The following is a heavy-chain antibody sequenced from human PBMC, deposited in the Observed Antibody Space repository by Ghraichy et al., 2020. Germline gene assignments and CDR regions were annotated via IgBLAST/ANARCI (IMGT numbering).Heavy chain of an antibody. J-gene: IGHJ2*01. D-gene: IGHD3-16*01. Sequence: GESLNISCAASGFTFSTYSMNWVRQAPGKGLEWVSTISSTSSYIYYADSVKGRFTISRDNAKNSLYLQMNSLRAEDTAVYYCARDASGITFDLWGRGTLVTVSS. CDR2: ISSTSSYI. V-gene: IGHV3-21*01. CDR3: ARDASGITFDL. CDR1: GFTFSTYS.